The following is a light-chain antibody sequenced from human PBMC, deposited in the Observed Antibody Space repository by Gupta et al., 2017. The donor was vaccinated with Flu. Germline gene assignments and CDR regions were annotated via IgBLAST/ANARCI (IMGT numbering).Light chain of an antibody. CDR1: TSNIGDHH. CDR3: STWDSSLEDWV. CDR2: MND. V-gene: IGLV1-47*01. Sequence: AISCSGSTSNIGDHHVYWYQQFPRTAPKLLIYMNDRRPSGVPDRLSGSKSGTSMSLAITGLRSEDEADYYCSTWDSSLEDWVFGGGTKLTVL. J-gene: IGLJ3*02.